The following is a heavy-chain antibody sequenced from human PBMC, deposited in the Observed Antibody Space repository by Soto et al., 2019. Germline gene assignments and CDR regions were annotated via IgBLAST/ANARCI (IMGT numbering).Heavy chain of an antibody. Sequence: QVQLVQSGDEVKKPGASVKVSCKASGSTFTSYDINWVRQATGQGLEWMGWMNPNSGNTGYAQKFQGRVTMNRNTSISTAYMELSSLRSEDTAVYYCAIESGQIPWYFDLWGRGTLVTVSS. CDR2: MNPNSGNT. D-gene: IGHD6-25*01. CDR1: GSTFTSYD. CDR3: AIESGQIPWYFDL. V-gene: IGHV1-8*01. J-gene: IGHJ2*01.